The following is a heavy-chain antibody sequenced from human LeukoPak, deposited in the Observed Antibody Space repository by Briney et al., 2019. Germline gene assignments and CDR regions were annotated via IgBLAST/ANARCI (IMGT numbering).Heavy chain of an antibody. CDR3: AKDGPYYFGSGNDYYYYYMDV. V-gene: IGHV3-23*01. CDR2: ISGSDGST. CDR1: GFTFSNYG. D-gene: IGHD3-10*01. J-gene: IGHJ6*03. Sequence: PGGSLRLSCAASGFTFSNYGMNWVRQAPGKGLEWVSAISGSDGSTYYADSVKGRFTISRDNSKNTLYLQINSLRAEDTAIYYSAKDGPYYFGSGNDYYYYYMDVWGKGTTVTTSS.